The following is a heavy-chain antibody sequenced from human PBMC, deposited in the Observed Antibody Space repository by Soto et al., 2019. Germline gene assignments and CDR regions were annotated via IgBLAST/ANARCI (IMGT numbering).Heavy chain of an antibody. CDR3: AKTAVPAAHHWFDP. Sequence: QVQLVQSGAEVKKPGSSVKVSCKASGGTFGSYTISWVRQAPGQGLEWMGRIIPILGIANYAQKFQGRVTITADKSTSTAYMELSSLRSDDTAEYYCAKTAVPAAHHWFDPWGQGTLVTVSS. V-gene: IGHV1-69*02. J-gene: IGHJ5*02. CDR1: GGTFGSYT. D-gene: IGHD2-2*01. CDR2: IIPILGIA.